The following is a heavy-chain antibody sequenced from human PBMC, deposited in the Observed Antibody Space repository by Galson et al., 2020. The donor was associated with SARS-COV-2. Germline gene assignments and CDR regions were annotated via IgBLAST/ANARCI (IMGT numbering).Heavy chain of an antibody. D-gene: IGHD2-15*01. Sequence: GESLKISCKASEHTFTSYDINWVRQATGQGLEWMGWMNSNSGNTGYAQKFQGRVTMTRDTSISTAYMELSSLRSEDTAVYYCARVPPLGYCSGGSCYRFDYWGQGTLVTVSS. CDR1: EHTFTSYD. CDR2: MNSNSGNT. CDR3: ARVPPLGYCSGGSCYRFDY. J-gene: IGHJ4*02. V-gene: IGHV1-8*01.